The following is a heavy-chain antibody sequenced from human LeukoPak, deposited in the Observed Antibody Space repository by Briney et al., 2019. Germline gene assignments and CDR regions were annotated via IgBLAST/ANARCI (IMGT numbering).Heavy chain of an antibody. Sequence: GGSLRLSCAASGFTFSSYSMNWVRQAPGKGLEWVSSINSSSSYIYYADSVKGRFTISRDNAKNSLYLQMNSLRAEDTAVYYCARDGGPPGYCSGGSCYSDYWGQGTLVTVSS. CDR2: INSSSSYI. CDR3: ARDGGPPGYCSGGSCYSDY. V-gene: IGHV3-21*01. J-gene: IGHJ4*02. CDR1: GFTFSSYS. D-gene: IGHD2-15*01.